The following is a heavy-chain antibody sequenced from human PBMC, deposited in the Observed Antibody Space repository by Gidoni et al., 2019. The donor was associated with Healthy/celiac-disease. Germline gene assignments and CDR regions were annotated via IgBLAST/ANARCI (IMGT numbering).Heavy chain of an antibody. J-gene: IGHJ6*02. CDR2: ISSSSSYI. Sequence: EVQLVESGGGLVKPGGSLRLSCAASGFTFSSYRMNWVRQAPGKGLEWVSSISSSSSYIYYADSVKGRFTISRDNAKNSLYLQMNSLRAEDTAVYYCASFDYGIANMDVWGQGTTVTVSS. V-gene: IGHV3-21*01. CDR3: ASFDYGIANMDV. D-gene: IGHD4-17*01. CDR1: GFTFSSYR.